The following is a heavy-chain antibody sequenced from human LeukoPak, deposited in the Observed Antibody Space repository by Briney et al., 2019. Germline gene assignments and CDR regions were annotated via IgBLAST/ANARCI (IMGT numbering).Heavy chain of an antibody. Sequence: GGSLRLSCAASGFTFSSYAMSWVRQAPGKGLEWVSAISGSGGSTYYADSVKGRFTISRDNSKNTLYLQMNSLRAEDTAVYYCAKERRRWVVLMAYAMEAGFDYWGQGTLVTVSS. J-gene: IGHJ4*02. CDR3: AKERRRWVVLMAYAMEAGFDY. D-gene: IGHD2-8*01. V-gene: IGHV3-23*01. CDR2: ISGSGGST. CDR1: GFTFSSYA.